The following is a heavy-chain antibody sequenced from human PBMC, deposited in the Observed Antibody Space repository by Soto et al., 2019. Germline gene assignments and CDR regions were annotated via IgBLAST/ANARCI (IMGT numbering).Heavy chain of an antibody. V-gene: IGHV4-34*01. CDR3: ARCVCWHSAWASHYYGMDV. CDR2: INHSGST. J-gene: IGHJ6*02. Sequence: SETLSLTCAVYGGSFSGYYWSWIRQPPGKGLEWIGEINHSGSTNYNPSLKSRVTISVDTSKNQFSLKLSSVTAADTAVYYCARCVCWHSAWASHYYGMDVWGQGTTVTVS. D-gene: IGHD2-21*01. CDR1: GGSFSGYY.